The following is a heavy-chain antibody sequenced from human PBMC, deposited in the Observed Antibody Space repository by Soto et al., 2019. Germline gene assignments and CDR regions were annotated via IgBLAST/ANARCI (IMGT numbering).Heavy chain of an antibody. CDR1: GFTFSSYA. CDR3: ARKFGSSNPRELPYYDYGMDV. D-gene: IGHD3-10*01. J-gene: IGHJ6*02. CDR2: LSYDGSNK. Sequence: QVQLVESGGGVVQPGRSLRLSCAASGFTFSSYAMHWVRQAPGKGLEWVAVLSYDGSNKYYADSVKGRFTISRDNSKNTLYLQMNSLRAEDTAVYYCARKFGSSNPRELPYYDYGMDVWGQGTTVTVSS. V-gene: IGHV3-30-3*01.